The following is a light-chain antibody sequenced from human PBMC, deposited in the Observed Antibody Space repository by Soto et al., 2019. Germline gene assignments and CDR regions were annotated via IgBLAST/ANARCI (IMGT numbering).Light chain of an antibody. CDR1: QSVSSSY. V-gene: IGKV3-20*01. CDR2: GAS. J-gene: IGKJ4*01. CDR3: QQFGSSPLT. Sequence: EIVLTQSPGTLALSPGERATLSCRASQSVSSSYLAWYQQKPGQAPRLLIYGASSRATGISDRFSGSGSGTDFTLTITRLEPEDFAVYYCQQFGSSPLTFGGGTKVKIK.